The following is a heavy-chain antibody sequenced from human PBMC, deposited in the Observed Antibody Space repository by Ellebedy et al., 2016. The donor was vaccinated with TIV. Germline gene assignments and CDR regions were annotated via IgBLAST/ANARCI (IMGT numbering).Heavy chain of an antibody. CDR2: INPSGGTT. Sequence: ASVKVSCKASGYTFTSYFIHWVRQAPGQGLEWMGIINPSGGTTSYTQKFQGRVTMTRDTSTRTFYMEMSSLKSGDTAVYYCARDGMNGYDYWGQGTLVTVSS. J-gene: IGHJ4*02. V-gene: IGHV1-46*01. D-gene: IGHD5-12*01. CDR1: GYTFTSYF. CDR3: ARDGMNGYDY.